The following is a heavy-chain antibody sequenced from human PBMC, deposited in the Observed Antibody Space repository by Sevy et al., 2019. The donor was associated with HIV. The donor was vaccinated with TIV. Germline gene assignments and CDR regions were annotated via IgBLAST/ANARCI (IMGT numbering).Heavy chain of an antibody. V-gene: IGHV3-33*01. CDR1: GFTFSSYG. J-gene: IGHJ4*02. CDR3: ASGAYYYASWTENFDD. D-gene: IGHD3-10*01. Sequence: GGSLRLSCAASGFTFSSYGMNWVRQAPGKGLEWVALIWYDGSSKYYADSVKGRFTISRDNSKNTLYLQMNSLRAEDTAVYDCASGAYYYASWTENFDDWGQGTLVTVSS. CDR2: IWYDGSSK.